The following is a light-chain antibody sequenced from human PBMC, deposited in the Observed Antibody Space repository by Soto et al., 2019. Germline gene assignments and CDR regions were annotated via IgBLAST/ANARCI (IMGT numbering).Light chain of an antibody. CDR3: QQLNSYPLT. J-gene: IGKJ4*01. V-gene: IGKV1-9*01. CDR1: LGISSY. CDR2: AAS. Sequence: IQLTQSTSSLSASVGDRVTITCRASLGISSYLDWYQQKPGKAPKLLIYAASTLQSGVPSRFSCSGSGTDFTLTMSSRQPEDFATYYCQQLNSYPLTFGGGNKVEIK.